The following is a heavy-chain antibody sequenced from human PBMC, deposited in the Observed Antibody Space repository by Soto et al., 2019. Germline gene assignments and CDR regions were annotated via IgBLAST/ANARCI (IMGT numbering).Heavy chain of an antibody. CDR2: ISYDGSNK. J-gene: IGHJ4*02. Sequence: PGGSLRLSCAASGFTFSSYGMHWVRQAPGKGLEWVAVISYDGSNKYYADSVKGRFTISRDNSKNTLYLQMNSLRAEDTAVYYCAKDKAAPVSYWGQGTLVTVSS. D-gene: IGHD4-17*01. CDR3: AKDKAAPVSY. V-gene: IGHV3-30*18. CDR1: GFTFSSYG.